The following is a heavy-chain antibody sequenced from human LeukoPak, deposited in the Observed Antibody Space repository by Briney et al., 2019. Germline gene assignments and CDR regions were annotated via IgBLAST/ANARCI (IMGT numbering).Heavy chain of an antibody. CDR2: IYSGGST. J-gene: IGHJ6*02. Sequence: GGSLRLSCAASGFTVSSNYMSWVRQAPGKGLEWVSVIYSGGSTYYADSVKGRFTISRDNSKNTLYLQMNSLRAEDTAVHYCARDRLDSSSWYDYYYGMDVWGQGTTVTVSS. D-gene: IGHD6-13*01. V-gene: IGHV3-66*01. CDR1: GFTVSSNY. CDR3: ARDRLDSSSWYDYYYGMDV.